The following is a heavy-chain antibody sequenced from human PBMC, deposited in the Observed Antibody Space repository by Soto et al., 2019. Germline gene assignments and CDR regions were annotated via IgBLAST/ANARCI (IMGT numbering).Heavy chain of an antibody. J-gene: IGHJ4*02. CDR2: ISGSGGST. CDR1: GFTFSSYA. CDR3: AKVKIVGATRDYFDY. Sequence: EVQLLESGGGLVQPGGSLRLSCAASGFTFSSYAMSWVRQAPGKGLEWVSAISGSGGSTYYADSVKGRFTISRDNSKNRLCLQMTSLRAEDTAVYYCAKVKIVGATRDYFDYWGQGTLVIVSS. V-gene: IGHV3-23*01. D-gene: IGHD1-26*01.